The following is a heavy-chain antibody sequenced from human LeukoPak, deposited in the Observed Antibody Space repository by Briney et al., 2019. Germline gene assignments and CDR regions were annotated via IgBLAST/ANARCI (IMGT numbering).Heavy chain of an antibody. D-gene: IGHD6-13*01. CDR2: ISVSGGST. CDR1: GFTFSNEA. V-gene: IGHV3-23*01. CDR3: AKGGGSWYGD. J-gene: IGHJ4*02. Sequence: GGSLRLSCAASGFTFSNEAISWVRQAPARGLEWVSSISVSGGSTYYADSVKGRFTISRDDSKNTLYLQMNSLRVEDTAVYYCAKGGGSWYGDWGQGTLVTVSS.